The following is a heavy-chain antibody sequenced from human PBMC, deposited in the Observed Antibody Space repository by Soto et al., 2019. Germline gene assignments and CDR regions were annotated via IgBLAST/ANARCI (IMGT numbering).Heavy chain of an antibody. CDR1: GYTFTSYG. D-gene: IGHD5-12*01. CDR3: ARVPSMIMVANNWFDP. V-gene: IGHV1-18*01. Sequence: ASVKVSCKASGYTFTSYGISWVRQAPGQGLEWMGWISAYNGNTNYAQKLQGRVTMTTGTSTSTAYMELRSLRSDDTAVYYCARVPSMIMVANNWFDPWGQGTLVTVSS. CDR2: ISAYNGNT. J-gene: IGHJ5*02.